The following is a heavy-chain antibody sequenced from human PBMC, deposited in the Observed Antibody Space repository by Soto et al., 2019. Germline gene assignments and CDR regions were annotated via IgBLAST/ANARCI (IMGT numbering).Heavy chain of an antibody. V-gene: IGHV1-3*01. CDR1: GYTFTSYA. CDR2: INAGNGNT. D-gene: IGHD1-26*01. Sequence: ASVKVSCKASGYTFTSYAMHWVRQAPGQRLEWMGWINAGNGNTKYSQKFQGRVTITRDTSASTAYMELSSLRSEDTAVYYCARFLRRYSGSYSNPDNWFDPWGQGTLVTVS. CDR3: ARFLRRYSGSYSNPDNWFDP. J-gene: IGHJ5*02.